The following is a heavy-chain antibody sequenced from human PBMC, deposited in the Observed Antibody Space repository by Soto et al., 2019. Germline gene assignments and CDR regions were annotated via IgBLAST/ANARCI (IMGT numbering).Heavy chain of an antibody. D-gene: IGHD3-22*01. Sequence: VGSLRLSCAASGFTFSSYAMSWVRQAPGKGLEWVSAISGSGGSTYYADSVKGRFTISRDNSKNTLYLQMNSLRAEDTAVYYCAKDVMDSSGYYGYWGQGTLVTVSS. CDR3: AKDVMDSSGYYGY. J-gene: IGHJ4*02. CDR1: GFTFSSYA. CDR2: ISGSGGST. V-gene: IGHV3-23*01.